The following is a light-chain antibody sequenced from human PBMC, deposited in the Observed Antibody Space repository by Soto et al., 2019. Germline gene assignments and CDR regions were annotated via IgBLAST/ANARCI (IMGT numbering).Light chain of an antibody. CDR2: DAS. Sequence: EIVMTQSPATLSVSPGERATLSCRASESVSSNLAWYQQKPGQAPRLLIYDASTRATGIPARFSGSGSETEFSLTISSLQSEDFAVYVCQQYKYWPGTFGQGTKVEIK. J-gene: IGKJ1*01. CDR1: ESVSSN. CDR3: QQYKYWPGT. V-gene: IGKV3-15*01.